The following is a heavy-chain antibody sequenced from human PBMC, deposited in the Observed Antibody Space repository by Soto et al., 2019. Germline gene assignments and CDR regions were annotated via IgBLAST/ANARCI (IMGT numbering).Heavy chain of an antibody. Sequence: QVQLVESGGGVVQPGRSLRLSCAASGFPFSSYGMHWVRQAPGKGLDWVALISYDGTNQYYADSVKGRFTVSRDNSKNTLYLQMSSLRAEDTAVYYCAGGQYYFDYCDQGTLVSVS. CDR2: ISYDGTNQ. CDR1: GFPFSSYG. V-gene: IGHV3-30*03. J-gene: IGHJ4*02. D-gene: IGHD2-15*01. CDR3: AGGQYYFDY.